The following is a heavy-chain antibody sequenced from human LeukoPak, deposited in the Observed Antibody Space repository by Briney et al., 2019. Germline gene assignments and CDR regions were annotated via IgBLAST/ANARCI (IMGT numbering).Heavy chain of an antibody. CDR2: INSDGSST. D-gene: IGHD4-17*01. CDR1: GFTFSSYW. V-gene: IGHV3-74*01. J-gene: IGHJ4*02. Sequence: GRSLRLSCAASGFTFSSYWMHWVRQAPGKGLVWVSRINSDGSSTSYADSVKGRFTISRDNAKNTLYLQMNSLRAEDTAVYYCARGPSTVTTPLAYWGQGTLVTVSS. CDR3: ARGPSTVTTPLAY.